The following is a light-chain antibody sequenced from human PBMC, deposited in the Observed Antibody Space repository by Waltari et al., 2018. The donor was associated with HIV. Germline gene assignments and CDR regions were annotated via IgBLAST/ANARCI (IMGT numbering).Light chain of an antibody. CDR2: EVS. CDR1: SRDVGGYNY. Sequence: QSALTQPASVSGSPGQSITISCTGTSRDVGGYNYVSWYQQHPGKAPKFMIYEVSNRPSGVSNRFSGSKSGNTASLTISGLQSEDEAEYYCSSYTSSSTLVFGGGTKLTVL. J-gene: IGLJ3*02. CDR3: SSYTSSSTLV. V-gene: IGLV2-14*01.